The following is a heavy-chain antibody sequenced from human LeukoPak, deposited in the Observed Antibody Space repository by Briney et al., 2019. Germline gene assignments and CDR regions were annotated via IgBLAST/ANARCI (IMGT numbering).Heavy chain of an antibody. Sequence: PSETLSLTCTVSGGSISSSSYYWGWIRQPPGKGLEWIGSIYYSGSTYYNPSLKSRVTISVDTSKNQFSLKLSSVTAADTAVYYCARAYERQVVVAATDYYYGMDVWGQGTTVTVSS. CDR1: GGSISSSSYY. CDR3: ARAYERQVVVAATDYYYGMDV. V-gene: IGHV4-39*01. D-gene: IGHD2-15*01. J-gene: IGHJ6*02. CDR2: IYYSGST.